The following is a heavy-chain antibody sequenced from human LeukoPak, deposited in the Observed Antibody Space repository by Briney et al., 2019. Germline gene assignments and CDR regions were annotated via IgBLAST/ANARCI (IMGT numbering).Heavy chain of an antibody. CDR3: AREGKVAGTFDY. CDR2: IYPDDSDT. V-gene: IGHV5-51*01. Sequence: GESLKISCKGSGYRFSAYWIAWVRQMPGKGLEWMGIIYPDDSDTRYSPSFQGQVTISPDKSINTAYLQWSSLKASDTAMYYCAREGKVAGTFDYWGQGTLATVSS. D-gene: IGHD6-19*01. J-gene: IGHJ4*02. CDR1: GYRFSAYW.